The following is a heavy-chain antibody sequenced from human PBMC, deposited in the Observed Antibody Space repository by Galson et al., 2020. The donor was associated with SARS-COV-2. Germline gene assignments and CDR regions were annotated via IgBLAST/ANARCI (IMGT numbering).Heavy chain of an antibody. CDR1: GYNFNDYY. Sequence: ASVKVSCKTSGYNFNDYYLHWVRQAPGQGLEWMGWINPNTGGTDHAQKFEGRVSMTRDTSIRTAYMEVNRLRSDDTAVYYCARDLGPGIAASADYWGQGTLITVSS. D-gene: IGHD6-13*01. J-gene: IGHJ4*02. CDR2: INPNTGGT. V-gene: IGHV1-2*02. CDR3: ARDLGPGIAASADY.